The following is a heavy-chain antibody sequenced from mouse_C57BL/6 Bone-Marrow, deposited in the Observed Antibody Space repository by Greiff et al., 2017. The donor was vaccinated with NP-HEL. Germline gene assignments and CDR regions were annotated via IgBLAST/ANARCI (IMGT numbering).Heavy chain of an antibody. CDR2: IWTGGGT. CDR1: GFSLTSYA. CDR3: ARNYYGRENAWFAD. V-gene: IGHV2-9-1*01. J-gene: IGHJ3*01. D-gene: IGHD1-1*01. Sequence: QVQLVESGPGLVAPSQSLSITCTVSGFSLTSYAISWVRQPPGKGLEWLGVIWTGGGTNYNSALNSRLSISKDNSKSQVFLKMNSLQTDDTARYYCARNYYGRENAWFADWGQGTLVTVAA.